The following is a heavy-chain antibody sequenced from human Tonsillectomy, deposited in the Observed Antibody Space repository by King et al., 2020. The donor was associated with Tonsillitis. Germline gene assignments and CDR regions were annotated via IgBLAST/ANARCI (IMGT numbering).Heavy chain of an antibody. CDR3: AREDCRSTTCPYIN. D-gene: IGHD2-2*01. V-gene: IGHV3-23*04. J-gene: IGHJ4*02. Sequence: VQLVESGGGLVQPGGSLRLSCAASGFTFSSYAMSWVRQAPGKGLEWVSGISGSGGGTDYADSVKGRFTISRDNFKKTLYLEMNSLRVEDTAVYYCAREDCRSTTCPYINWGQGTLVTVSS. CDR1: GFTFSSYA. CDR2: ISGSGGGT.